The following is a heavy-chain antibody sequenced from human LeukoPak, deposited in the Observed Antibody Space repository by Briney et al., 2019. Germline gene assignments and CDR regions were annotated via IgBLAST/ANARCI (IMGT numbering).Heavy chain of an antibody. CDR3: AKAYSSSWYVGLLNY. J-gene: IGHJ4*02. CDR2: IQNDESNK. CDR1: GFTFSTYW. D-gene: IGHD6-13*01. Sequence: GGSLRLSCAASGFTFSTYWMSWVRQAPGKGLEWVSYIQNDESNKYYADSVRGRFTISRDNSRNSLFLQMNSLRPEDTGVYYCAKAYSSSWYVGLLNYWGQGVLVTVSS. V-gene: IGHV3-30*02.